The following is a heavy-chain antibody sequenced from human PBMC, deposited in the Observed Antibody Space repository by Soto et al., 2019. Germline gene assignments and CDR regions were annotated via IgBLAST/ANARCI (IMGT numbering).Heavy chain of an antibody. CDR1: GDSISSYY. V-gene: IGHV4-59*01. CDR3: ARHGSSGFLP. J-gene: IGHJ5*02. Sequence: PSETLSLTCTVSGDSISSYYWSWIRQPPGKGLEWIGYIYYSGSTNYNPSLKSRVTISVDTSKNQFSLKLSSVTAADTAVYYCARHGSSGFLPWGQGTLVTVS. D-gene: IGHD3-22*01. CDR2: IYYSGST.